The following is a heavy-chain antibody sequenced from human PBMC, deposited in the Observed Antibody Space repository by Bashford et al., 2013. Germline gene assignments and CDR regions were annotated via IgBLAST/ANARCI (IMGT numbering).Heavy chain of an antibody. D-gene: IGHD4-11*01. CDR3: ATGSNFLNN. V-gene: IGHV4-4*02. Sequence: SWIRQPPGKGLEWIGEIHHSASSNYNSSLKSRVTLSVDTPRNQLSLKLNSVTAADTAVYYCATGSNFLNNWGQGTLVTVSS. J-gene: IGHJ4*02. CDR2: IHHSASS.